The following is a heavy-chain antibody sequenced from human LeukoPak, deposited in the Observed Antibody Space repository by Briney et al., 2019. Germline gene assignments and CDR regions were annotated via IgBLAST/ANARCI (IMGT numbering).Heavy chain of an antibody. V-gene: IGHV4-61*01. CDR2: IYYSGST. Sequence: SETLSLTCTVSGGSVSSGSYYWSWTRQPPGKGLEWTGYIYYSGSTNYNPSLKSRVIISVDTSKNQFSLKLSSVTAADTAVYYCARDLSLDYWGQGTLVTVSS. J-gene: IGHJ4*02. CDR3: ARDLSLDY. CDR1: GGSVSSGSYY.